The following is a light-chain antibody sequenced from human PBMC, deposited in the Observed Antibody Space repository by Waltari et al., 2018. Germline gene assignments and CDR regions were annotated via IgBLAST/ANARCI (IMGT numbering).Light chain of an antibody. V-gene: IGLV4-69*01. CDR2: VNSDGSH. CDR1: SGPSTTT. Sequence: QLVLTQSPSASASLGASVTLTCTLASGPSTTTIAWPQPQPEKGPRYLMKVNSDGSHSKGDEIPDRFSGSSSSSGAERYLTISSVQSEDEADYYCQTGGHGTWVFGGGTKLTVL. J-gene: IGLJ3*02. CDR3: QTGGHGTWV.